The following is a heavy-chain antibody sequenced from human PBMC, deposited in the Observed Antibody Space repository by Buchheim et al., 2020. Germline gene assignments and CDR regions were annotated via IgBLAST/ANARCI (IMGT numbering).Heavy chain of an antibody. CDR1: GFTFSTYE. CDR2: ISSSGSTI. Sequence: EVQLVESGGGLVQPGGSLRLSCAASGFTFSTYEMNWVRQAPGKGLEWVSYISSSGSTIYYADSVKGRFTISRDNAKNSQYLQMNSLRAEDTAVYYCARATGYYSSGWYWFDPWGQGTL. V-gene: IGHV3-48*03. D-gene: IGHD6-19*01. J-gene: IGHJ5*02. CDR3: ARATGYYSSGWYWFDP.